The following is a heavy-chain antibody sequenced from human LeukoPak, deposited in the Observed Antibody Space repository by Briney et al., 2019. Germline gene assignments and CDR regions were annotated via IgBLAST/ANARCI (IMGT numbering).Heavy chain of an antibody. Sequence: PGGSLRLSCAASGFTFSSYSMNWVRQAPGKGLEWVSSISSSSSYIYYADSVKGRFTISRDNAKNSLYLQMNSLRVEDTAVYYCARVGAAAGAYRGQNFDYWGQGTLVTVSS. D-gene: IGHD6-13*01. CDR1: GFTFSSYS. V-gene: IGHV3-21*01. CDR2: ISSSSSYI. J-gene: IGHJ4*02. CDR3: ARVGAAAGAYRGQNFDY.